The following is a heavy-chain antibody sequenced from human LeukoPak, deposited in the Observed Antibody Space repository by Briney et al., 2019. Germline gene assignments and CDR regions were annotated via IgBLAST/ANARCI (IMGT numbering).Heavy chain of an antibody. V-gene: IGHV4-61*02. Sequence: KASETLSLTCTVSGGSISSGSYYWSWIRQPAGKGLEWIGRIYTSGSTNYNPSLRSRVTISVDTSKNQFSLKLSSVTAADTAVYYCARGTRYCSGGSCYPPNWFDPWGQGTLVTVFS. CDR1: GGSISSGSYY. D-gene: IGHD2-15*01. J-gene: IGHJ5*02. CDR3: ARGTRYCSGGSCYPPNWFDP. CDR2: IYTSGST.